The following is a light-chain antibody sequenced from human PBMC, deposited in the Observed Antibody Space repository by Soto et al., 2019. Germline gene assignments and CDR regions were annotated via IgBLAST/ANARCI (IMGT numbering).Light chain of an antibody. CDR2: DAS. CDR1: ESVSRN. CDR3: QQYNSWPPIT. Sequence: EILMTQSPATPSVSPGERATLSCRASESVSRNLAWYQQKPGQAPRLLIYDASTRATGIPDRFSGGGSGTEFTLTIRSLQSEDFVVYYCQQYNSWPPITFGQGTRLEIK. V-gene: IGKV3-15*01. J-gene: IGKJ5*01.